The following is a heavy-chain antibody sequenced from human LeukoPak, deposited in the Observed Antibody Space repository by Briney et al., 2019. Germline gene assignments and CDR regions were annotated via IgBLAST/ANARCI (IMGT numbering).Heavy chain of an antibody. CDR1: GFTFTSSA. D-gene: IGHD1-1*01. CDR2: IVVGSGNT. Sequence: GTSVKVSCKASGFTFTSSAVRWVRQARGQRLEWIGWIVVGSGNTNYAQKFQERVTITRDMSTSTAYMELSSLRSEDTAVYYCAAPGTGTPYYYYGMDVWGQGTTVTVSS. V-gene: IGHV1-58*01. CDR3: AAPGTGTPYYYYGMDV. J-gene: IGHJ6*02.